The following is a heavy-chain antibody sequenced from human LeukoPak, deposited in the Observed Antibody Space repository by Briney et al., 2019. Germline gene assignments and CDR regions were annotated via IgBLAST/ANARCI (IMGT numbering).Heavy chain of an antibody. Sequence: GGSLRLSCAASGFTFSSYGMHWVRQAPGKGLEWVAVIWYDGSKTYYADSVKGRFTISRDQSKNTLYLQMNSLRAEDTAVYYYARYFGTTSSFDYWGQGTLVTVSS. J-gene: IGHJ4*02. CDR3: ARYFGTTSSFDY. D-gene: IGHD3/OR15-3a*01. CDR1: GFTFSSYG. CDR2: IWYDGSKT. V-gene: IGHV3-33*01.